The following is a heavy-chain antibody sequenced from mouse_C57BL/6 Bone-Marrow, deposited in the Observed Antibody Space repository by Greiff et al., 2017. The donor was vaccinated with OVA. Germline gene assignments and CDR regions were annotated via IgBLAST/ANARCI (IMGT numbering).Heavy chain of an antibody. D-gene: IGHD3-3*01. Sequence: QVQLQQPGTELVKPGASVKLSCKASGYTFTSYWMHWVKQRPGQGLEWIGKINPSNGGTNYNEKFKSKATLTVDKSSTTAYMQLSSLTSEDSAVYYCASLGSDWWYFDVGGTGTTVTVSS. CDR2: INPSNGGT. J-gene: IGHJ1*03. V-gene: IGHV1-53*01. CDR1: GYTFTSYW. CDR3: ASLGSDWWYFDV.